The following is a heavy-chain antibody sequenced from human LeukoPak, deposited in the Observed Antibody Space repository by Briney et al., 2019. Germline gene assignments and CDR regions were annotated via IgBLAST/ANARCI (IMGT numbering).Heavy chain of an antibody. V-gene: IGHV3-21*01. Sequence: GGSLRLSCAASGFTFSSYSMNWVRQAPGKGLEWVSSISISSSYIYYADSVKGRFTISRDNAKNSLYLQMNSLRAEDTAVYYCARYGDSYYYYGMDVWGQGTTVTVSS. CDR1: GFTFSSYS. CDR2: ISISSSYI. J-gene: IGHJ6*02. D-gene: IGHD4-17*01. CDR3: ARYGDSYYYYGMDV.